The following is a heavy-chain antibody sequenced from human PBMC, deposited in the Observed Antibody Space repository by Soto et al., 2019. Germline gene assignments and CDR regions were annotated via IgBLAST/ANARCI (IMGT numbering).Heavy chain of an antibody. CDR3: AKDQGSSWYEIXY. CDR1: XXXXXNYA. V-gene: IGHV3-23*01. J-gene: IGHJ4*02. CDR2: ISGSGGST. Sequence: EVQLLESGGGLVQPGGXXXXXXXXXXXXXXNYAXTWVRQAPGKGLEWVSTISGSGGSTYYADSVKGRFTISRDNSKNTLYLQMNSLRAEDTAVYYCAKDQGSSWYEIXYWXXGTLVTVSS. D-gene: IGHD6-13*01.